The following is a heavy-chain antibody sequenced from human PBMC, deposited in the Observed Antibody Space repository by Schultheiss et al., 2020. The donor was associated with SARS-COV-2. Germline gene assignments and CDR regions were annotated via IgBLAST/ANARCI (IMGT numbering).Heavy chain of an antibody. CDR2: IYLSGTS. J-gene: IGHJ4*02. Sequence: SETLSLTCAVSGGSISSGGYSWSWIRQPPGKGLEWIGYIYLSGTSYYNPSLQSRVTMSVDRSKNQFSLNLSSVTAADTAVYFCARQSQIRFLEWSPSDYWGQGTLVTVSS. CDR3: ARQSQIRFLEWSPSDY. V-gene: IGHV4-30-2*01. D-gene: IGHD3-3*01. CDR1: GGSISSGGYS.